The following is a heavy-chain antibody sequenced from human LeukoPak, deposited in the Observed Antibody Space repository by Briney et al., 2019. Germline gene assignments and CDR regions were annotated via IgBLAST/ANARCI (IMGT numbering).Heavy chain of an antibody. CDR1: RFTCSNYW. D-gene: IGHD1-7*01. CDR3: ARGVRGGTQYDAFDI. Sequence: PGGSLTLSCVASRFTCSNYWMHWVRPAPGRGLEWVANIKQDGSNAYYVDSVKGRFTISRDNAKNSVYLQMNSLRAEDTAVYYCARGVRGGTQYDAFDIWGQGTMVTVSS. V-gene: IGHV3-7*01. J-gene: IGHJ3*02. CDR2: IKQDGSNA.